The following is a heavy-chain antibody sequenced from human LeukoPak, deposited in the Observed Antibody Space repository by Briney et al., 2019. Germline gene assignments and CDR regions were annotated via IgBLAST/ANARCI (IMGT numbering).Heavy chain of an antibody. D-gene: IGHD2-8*01. V-gene: IGHV3-30-3*01. CDR1: GFPFSNTW. J-gene: IGHJ6*03. CDR2: ISYDGSNK. Sequence: PGGSLRLSCVASGFPFSNTWMSWVRQAPGKGLEWVAVISYDGSNKYYADSVKGRFTISRDNSKNTLYLQMNSLRAEDTAVYYCARDGNGVSAAPYYYYMDVWGKGTTVTVSS. CDR3: ARDGNGVSAAPYYYYMDV.